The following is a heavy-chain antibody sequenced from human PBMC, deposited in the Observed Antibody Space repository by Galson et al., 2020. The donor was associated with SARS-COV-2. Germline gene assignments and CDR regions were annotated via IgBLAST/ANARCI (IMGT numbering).Heavy chain of an antibody. CDR3: ARGSGDFGVDIAE. CDR1: GFTLSNNW. V-gene: IGHV3-74*01. CDR2: INGDGSIT. J-gene: IGHJ1*01. D-gene: IGHD3-3*01. Sequence: GGSLRLSCAASGFTLSNNWMQWVRQAPGKGLVWPSRINGDGSITKYVDSVKGRFSISRDNAKNTLFLHMSGLRDEDTAVYYCARGSGDFGVDIAEWGLGTLVSVSS.